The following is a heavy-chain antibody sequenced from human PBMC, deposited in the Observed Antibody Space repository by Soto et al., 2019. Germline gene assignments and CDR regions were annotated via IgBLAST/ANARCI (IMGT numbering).Heavy chain of an antibody. CDR2: INPNSGMT. J-gene: IGHJ4*02. CDR1: GYTFTTYY. CDR3: ARTEKTHLPNFAC. V-gene: IGHV1-2*02. Sequence: ASVKVSCKASGYTFTTYYLHWVRQAPGQDLEWMGWINPNSGMTNSAQKFQRRVTMTRDTFITTAYMELSRLNSDDTAVYYCARTEKTHLPNFACLAQGTQVIVSS.